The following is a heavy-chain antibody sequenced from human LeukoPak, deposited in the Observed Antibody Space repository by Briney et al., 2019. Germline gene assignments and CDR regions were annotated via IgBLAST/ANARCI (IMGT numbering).Heavy chain of an antibody. J-gene: IGHJ4*02. CDR3: ARGHLTMLRGVIN. CDR1: GFTFSSYG. CDR2: IWSDGSNE. V-gene: IGHV3-33*01. Sequence: PGGSLRLSCAASGFTFSSYGMHWVRQAPGKGLEWVAVIWSDGSNEYYADSVKGRFTISRDNSKNTLYLQMSSLRAEDTAVYYCARGHLTMLRGVINWGQGTLVTVSS. D-gene: IGHD3-10*01.